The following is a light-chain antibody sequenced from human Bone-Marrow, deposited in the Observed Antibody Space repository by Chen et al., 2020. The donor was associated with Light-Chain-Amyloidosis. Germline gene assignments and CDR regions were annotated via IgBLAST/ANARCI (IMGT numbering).Light chain of an antibody. V-gene: IGLV2-14*01. CDR3: SSYTITNTLV. J-gene: IGLJ1*01. CDR1: SSDVGGDNH. CDR2: EVT. Sequence: QCALNQDASMPGSHGQSITNSCTGTSSDVGGDNHVSWYQQHPDKAPKLMIYEVTNRPSWVPDRFSGSKSDNTASLTISGLQTEDEADYFCSSYTITNTLVFGSGTRVTVL.